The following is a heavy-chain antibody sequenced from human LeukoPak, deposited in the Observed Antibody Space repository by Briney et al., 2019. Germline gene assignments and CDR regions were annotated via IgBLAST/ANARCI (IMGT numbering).Heavy chain of an antibody. CDR2: FDPEDGET. CDR1: GYTLTGLS. D-gene: IGHD3-22*01. Sequence: GASVKVSCKVSGYTLTGLSMHWVRQAPGKGLEWMGGFDPEDGETIYAQKFQGRVTMTEDTSTDTAYMELSSLRSEDTAVYYCATDRLDYDSSGALDYWGQGTLVTVSS. V-gene: IGHV1-24*01. CDR3: ATDRLDYDSSGALDY. J-gene: IGHJ4*02.